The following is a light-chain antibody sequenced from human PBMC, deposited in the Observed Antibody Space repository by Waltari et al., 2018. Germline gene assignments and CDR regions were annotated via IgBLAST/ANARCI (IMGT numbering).Light chain of an antibody. J-gene: IGLJ3*02. Sequence: QSALTQPRSVSGSPGQSVTISCTGTSSDVGGYNYVSWYQQHPGKVPKLMIDDVSQRPSGIPDRFSGSKAGNTASLTISGLQAEDEADYYCCSYGGSYTWVFGGGTRLTVL. CDR3: CSYGGSYTWV. CDR1: SSDVGGYNY. V-gene: IGLV2-11*01. CDR2: DVS.